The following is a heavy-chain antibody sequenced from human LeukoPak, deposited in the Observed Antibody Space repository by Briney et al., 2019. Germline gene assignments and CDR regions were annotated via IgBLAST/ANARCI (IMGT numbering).Heavy chain of an antibody. V-gene: IGHV3-7*01. CDR2: IKQDGSEK. J-gene: IGHJ4*02. CDR3: ARDVGATEDYFDY. D-gene: IGHD1-26*01. CDR1: GFTFSSYW. Sequence: GGSLRLSCAASGFTFSSYWMSWVRQAPGKGLEWVANIKQDGSEKYYVDSVKGRFTISRDNAKNSLYLQMNSLRAEDTAVYYCARDVGATEDYFDYWGQGTLVTVSS.